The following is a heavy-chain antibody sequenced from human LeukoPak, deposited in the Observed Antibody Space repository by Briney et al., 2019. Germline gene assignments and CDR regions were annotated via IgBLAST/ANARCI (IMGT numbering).Heavy chain of an antibody. J-gene: IGHJ6*04. CDR2: IYYSGST. D-gene: IGHD3-9*01. CDR3: ARDGPPDILTGTYYGMDV. V-gene: IGHV4-59*01. CDR1: GSSSSSYY. Sequence: SETLSLTCTVSGSSSSSYYWSWIRQPPGKGLEWIGYIYYSGSTNYNPSLKSRVTISVDTSKNQFSLKLSSVTAADTAVYYCARDGPPDILTGTYYGMDVWGKGTTVTVSS.